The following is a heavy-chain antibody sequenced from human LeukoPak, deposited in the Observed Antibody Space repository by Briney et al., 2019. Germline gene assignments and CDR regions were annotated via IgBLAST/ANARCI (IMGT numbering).Heavy chain of an antibody. CDR3: ATWGGYRYGFDY. J-gene: IGHJ4*02. CDR1: GISVSSDY. Sequence: GGSLGLSCAASGISVSSDYMNWVRQAPGKGLEWVSVIYIGGTTYYADSVKGRFTISRDHSKNTLYLQMNSLTAEDTAVYYCATWGGYRYGFDYWGQGTLVTVSS. CDR2: IYIGGTT. V-gene: IGHV3-53*01. D-gene: IGHD5-18*01.